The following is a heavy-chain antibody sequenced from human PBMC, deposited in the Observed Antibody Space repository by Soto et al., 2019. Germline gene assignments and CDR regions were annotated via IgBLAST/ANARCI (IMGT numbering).Heavy chain of an antibody. CDR2: ITPNGGST. D-gene: IGHD3-16*01. J-gene: IGHJ5*02. CDR1: ADTFTRYY. Sequence: VQLVQSGAEVKKPGASVKLSCKAPADTFTRYYIHWVRQAPGHGLEWMGIITPNGGSTRFSHTFQGRSPMAADPPPGTVSMGPRGPRPEATVVYYCERSSGVVFRIMMGGANWLAPWGQGSLITAAS. V-gene: IGHV1-46*01. CDR3: ERSSGVVFRIMMGGANWLAP.